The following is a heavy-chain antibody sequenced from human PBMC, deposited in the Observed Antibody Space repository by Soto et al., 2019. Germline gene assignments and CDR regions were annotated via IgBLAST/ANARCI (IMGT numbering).Heavy chain of an antibody. V-gene: IGHV3-30-3*01. J-gene: IGHJ4*02. Sequence: QVQLVDSGGGVVQPGRSLRLSSAASGFTLSSYAMHWVRQAPGKGLGWVAVISCAGTSTYYADSVRGRFTTSRDNSRDTVYLQLNSLRTEDTAVYRCARDRGHVGNEYYTFDCWGQGTLVTVSS. CDR1: GFTLSSYA. CDR3: ARDRGHVGNEYYTFDC. D-gene: IGHD3-3*01. CDR2: ISCAGTST.